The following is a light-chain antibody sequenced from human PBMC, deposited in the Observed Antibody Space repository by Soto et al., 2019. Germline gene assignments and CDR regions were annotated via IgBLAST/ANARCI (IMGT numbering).Light chain of an antibody. Sequence: QSALTQPPSASGSPGQSVTISCTGTSSDVGAYDYVSWYQRHPGKAPKLILYEVVQRPSGVPDRFSGSKSGNTASLTVSGLQAADEADYFCKSYAGSNTYVFGSGTKVTVL. J-gene: IGLJ1*01. V-gene: IGLV2-8*01. CDR2: EVV. CDR1: SSDVGAYDY. CDR3: KSYAGSNTYV.